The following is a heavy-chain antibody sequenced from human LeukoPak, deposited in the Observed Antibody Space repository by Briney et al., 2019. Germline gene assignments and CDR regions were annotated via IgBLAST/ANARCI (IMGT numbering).Heavy chain of an antibody. Sequence: ASVKVSCKASGYTFTNCGIRWVRQAPGQGLEWMGWISAYNDNTNYAQKLQGRVTMTTNTSTSTAYAELRSLRSDDTAVYYCARVHYDILSGYSYFDYWGQGTLVTVSS. CDR3: ARVHYDILSGYSYFDY. CDR2: ISAYNDNT. V-gene: IGHV1-18*04. D-gene: IGHD3-9*01. J-gene: IGHJ4*02. CDR1: GYTFTNCG.